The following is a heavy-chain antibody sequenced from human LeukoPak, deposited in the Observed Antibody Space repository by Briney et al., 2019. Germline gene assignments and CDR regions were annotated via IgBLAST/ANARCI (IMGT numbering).Heavy chain of an antibody. D-gene: IGHD3-10*01. J-gene: IGHJ4*02. V-gene: IGHV3-15*01. Sequence: GGALRLSCAASGFTFSNAWLSGVRQAPGKGLEWVGRIKSKTNGGTTDYATPVKGRFTISRDDSKNTLDLQMNSLKTEDTAVYFCTTGSFSWFSLGYWGQGTLVTVSS. CDR2: IKSKTNGGTT. CDR3: TTGSFSWFSLGY. CDR1: GFTFSNAW.